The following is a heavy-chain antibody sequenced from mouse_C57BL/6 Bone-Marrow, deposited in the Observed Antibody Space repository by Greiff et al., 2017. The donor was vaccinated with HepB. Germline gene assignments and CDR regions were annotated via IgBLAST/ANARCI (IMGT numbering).Heavy chain of an antibody. Sequence: DVHLVESGGGLVQPGGSLKLSCAASGFTFSDYYMYWVRQTPEKRLEWVAYISNGGGSTYYPDTVKGRFTISRDNAKNTLYLQMSRLKSEDTAMYYCARQRLGRDYYAMDYWGQGTSVTVSS. V-gene: IGHV5-12*01. CDR1: GFTFSDYY. D-gene: IGHD4-1*01. CDR2: ISNGGGST. J-gene: IGHJ4*01. CDR3: ARQRLGRDYYAMDY.